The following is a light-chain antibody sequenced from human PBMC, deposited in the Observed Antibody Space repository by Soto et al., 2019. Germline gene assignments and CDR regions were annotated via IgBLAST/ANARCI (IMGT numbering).Light chain of an antibody. J-gene: IGLJ1*01. CDR3: QSYDSSLSALV. CDR2: GNS. V-gene: IGLV1-40*01. Sequence: QSVLTQPPSVSGAPGQRVTISCTGSSSNIGAGYDVHWYQQLPGTAPKLLIYGNSNRPSGVPDRFSGSKSGTSASLAITGLQAEDEAYYYCQSYDSSLSALVFGTGTKVTVL. CDR1: SSNIGAGYD.